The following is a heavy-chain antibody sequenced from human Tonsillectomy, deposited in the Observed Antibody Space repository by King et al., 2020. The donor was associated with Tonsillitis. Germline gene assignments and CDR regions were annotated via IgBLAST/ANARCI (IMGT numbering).Heavy chain of an antibody. J-gene: IGHJ4*01. Sequence: VQLVESGGGVVQPGRSLRLSCAASGFSFSSYAMHWVRQAPGKGLEWVAVRSYGGSNKNYADSVKGRFTISRDNSKNTLFLQVNSLRAEDSAGYYCAGATKAGLDFSGFEYWGHGTRVTVSS. CDR2: RSYGGSNK. CDR1: GFSFSSYA. V-gene: IGHV3-30*01. CDR3: AGATKAGLDFSGFEY. D-gene: IGHD1-26*01.